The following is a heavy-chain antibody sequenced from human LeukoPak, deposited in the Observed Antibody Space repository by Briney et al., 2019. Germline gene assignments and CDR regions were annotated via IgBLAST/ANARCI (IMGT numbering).Heavy chain of an antibody. D-gene: IGHD3-10*01. Sequence: GGSLRLSCAASGFTFSSYSMNWVRQAPGKGLEWVSSISSSSSYIYYADSVKGRFTISRDNAKNSLYLQMNSLRAEDTALYHCARGTYYYGSGSYYNALGDDAFDIWGQGTMVTVSS. J-gene: IGHJ3*02. CDR1: GFTFSSYS. CDR2: ISSSSSYI. CDR3: ARGTYYYGSGSYYNALGDDAFDI. V-gene: IGHV3-21*04.